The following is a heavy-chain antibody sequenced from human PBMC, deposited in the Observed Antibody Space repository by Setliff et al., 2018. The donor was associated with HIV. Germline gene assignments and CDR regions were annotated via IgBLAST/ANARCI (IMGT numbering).Heavy chain of an antibody. J-gene: IGHJ4*02. Sequence: LRLSCAASGFTFSASWMTWVRQAPGKGLEWVANIRPDGTYKYYVDSVKGRFTIYRANAKNSLSLQMTSLRAEDTAVYYCASRRPPDESSGYLHCWGQGTLVTVSS. V-gene: IGHV3-7*03. CDR1: GFTFSASW. CDR3: ASRRPPDESSGYLHC. D-gene: IGHD3-22*01. CDR2: IRPDGTYK.